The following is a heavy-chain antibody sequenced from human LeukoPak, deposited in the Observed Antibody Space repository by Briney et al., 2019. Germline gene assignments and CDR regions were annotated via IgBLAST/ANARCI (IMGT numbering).Heavy chain of an antibody. CDR3: ANPHPAYYGGNSLTGQLDY. D-gene: IGHD4-23*01. V-gene: IGHV3-23*01. J-gene: IGHJ4*02. Sequence: GGSLRLSCAASGFTFSSYAMSWARQAPGKGLEWVSAISGSGGSTYYADSVKGRFTISRDNSKNTLYLQMNSLRAEDTAVYYCANPHPAYYGGNSLTGQLDYWGQGTLVTVSS. CDR1: GFTFSSYA. CDR2: ISGSGGST.